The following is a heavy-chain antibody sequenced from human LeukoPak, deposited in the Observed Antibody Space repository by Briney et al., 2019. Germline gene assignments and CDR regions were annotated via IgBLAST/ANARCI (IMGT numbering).Heavy chain of an antibody. CDR1: GFTYSSYG. D-gene: IGHD6-19*01. Sequence: GGSLRLSCAASGFTYSSYGMNWVRQAPGKGLEWVAVIWYDGSNKYYADSVKGRFTISRDNSKNTLYLQINSLRAEDTAVYYCAREWLGNYYYYGMDVWGQGTTVTVSS. J-gene: IGHJ6*02. V-gene: IGHV3-33*08. CDR2: IWYDGSNK. CDR3: AREWLGNYYYYGMDV.